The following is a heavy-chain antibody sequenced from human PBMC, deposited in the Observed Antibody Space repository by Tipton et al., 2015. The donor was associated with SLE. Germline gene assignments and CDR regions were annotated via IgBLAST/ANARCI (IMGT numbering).Heavy chain of an antibody. J-gene: IGHJ4*02. Sequence: TLSLTCAVYGGSFSVYFWTWIRQPPGKGLEWIGEINHRGSTYYSPSLKSRVTISVDTSKNQFTLKVSSVTAADTAIYYCARRASSFSEGFDQWGQGTQVTVSS. CDR3: ARRASSFSEGFDQ. V-gene: IGHV4-34*01. CDR2: INHRGST. CDR1: GGSFSVYF. D-gene: IGHD6-6*01.